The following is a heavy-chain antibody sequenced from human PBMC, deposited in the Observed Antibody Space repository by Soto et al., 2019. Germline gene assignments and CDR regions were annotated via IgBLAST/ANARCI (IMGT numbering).Heavy chain of an antibody. J-gene: IGHJ6*02. CDR3: DHSRCGGDCLQSYSSHYYYGMDV. CDR1: GFSLSTSGVG. Sequence: QITLKESGPTLVKPTQTLTLTCTFSGFSLSTSGVGVGWIRQPPGKALEWLALIYWDDDKRYSPSLKSRLTITKDTSKNQVVLTRTNMDPVDTATYYCDHSRCGGDCLQSYSSHYYYGMDVWGQGTTVTVSS. CDR2: IYWDDDK. V-gene: IGHV2-5*02. D-gene: IGHD2-21*02.